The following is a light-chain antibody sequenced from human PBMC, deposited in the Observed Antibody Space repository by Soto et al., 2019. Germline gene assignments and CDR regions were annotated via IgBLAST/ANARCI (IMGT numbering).Light chain of an antibody. Sequence: DLQMTQSPSSLSASVGDRVTITCRASQGIRKDLGWYQQKPGKAPKRLIYAASSLQSGVPPRFSGSGSGTEFTLTISSLQPEDFATYFCLQHNRYPPTFGGGTKVEIK. J-gene: IGKJ4*01. CDR1: QGIRKD. CDR3: LQHNRYPPT. V-gene: IGKV1-17*01. CDR2: AAS.